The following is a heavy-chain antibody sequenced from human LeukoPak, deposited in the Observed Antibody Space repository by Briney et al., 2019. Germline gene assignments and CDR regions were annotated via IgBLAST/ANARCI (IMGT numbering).Heavy chain of an antibody. J-gene: IGHJ4*02. CDR3: ARDPRDGYNTYYFDY. CDR2: IYYSGST. V-gene: IGHV4-59*01. D-gene: IGHD5-24*01. Sequence: SETLSLTCTVSGGSISSYYWSWIRQPPGKGREWIGYIYYSGSTNYNPSLKSRVTISVDTSKNQFSLKLSSVTAADTAVYYCARDPRDGYNTYYFDYWGQGTLVTVSS. CDR1: GGSISSYY.